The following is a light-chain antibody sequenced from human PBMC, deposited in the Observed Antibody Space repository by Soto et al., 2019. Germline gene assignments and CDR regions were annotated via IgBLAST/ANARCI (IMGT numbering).Light chain of an antibody. CDR3: QQYGSSSWT. CDR1: QSVSSSY. CDR2: GTS. J-gene: IGKJ1*01. Sequence: EIVLTQSPGTLSLSPGERATLSCRAIQSVSSSYLAWYQQKPGQAPRLLIYGTSSRATAIPDRFSGSGSGTDFTLTISRLEPEDFAVYYCQQYGSSSWTFGQGTQVDIK. V-gene: IGKV3-20*01.